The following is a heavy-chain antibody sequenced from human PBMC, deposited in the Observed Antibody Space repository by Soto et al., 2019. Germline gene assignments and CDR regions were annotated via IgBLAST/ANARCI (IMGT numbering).Heavy chain of an antibody. Sequence: VAVIWYDGNTKYYADSVKGRFTISRDNLRSTVYLQMNSLPADDTAVYYCARPLVAPVAGPYYYGMDVWGQGTTVTVSS. D-gene: IGHD6-19*01. CDR3: ARPLVAPVAGPYYYGMDV. J-gene: IGHJ6*02. CDR2: IWYDGNTK. V-gene: IGHV3-33*04.